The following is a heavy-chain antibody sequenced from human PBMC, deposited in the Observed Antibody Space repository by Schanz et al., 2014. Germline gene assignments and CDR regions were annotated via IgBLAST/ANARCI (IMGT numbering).Heavy chain of an antibody. D-gene: IGHD6-13*01. Sequence: VQLVESGGGVVQFGRSLRLSCVASGFTFSNSDMHWVRQGTGKGLEWVSTIGYLGDTYYPDSVKGRFTISRDNSKNSLYLQMNSLRAEDTAVYYCAREEGWGIAAAGPKHYYYGMDVWGKGTTVTASS. CDR2: IGYLGDT. J-gene: IGHJ6*04. CDR3: AREEGWGIAAAGPKHYYYGMDV. CDR1: GFTFSNSD. V-gene: IGHV3-13*01.